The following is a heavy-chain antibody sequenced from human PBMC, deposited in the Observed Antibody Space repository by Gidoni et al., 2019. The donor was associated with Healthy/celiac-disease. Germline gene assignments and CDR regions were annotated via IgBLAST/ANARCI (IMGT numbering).Heavy chain of an antibody. Sequence: EVQLVESGGGLVKPGRSLRLSCTASGFTFGDYAMSWFRQAPGKGLEWVGSIRSKAYGGTTEYAASVKGRFTISRDDSKSIAYLQMNSLKTEDTAVYYCTKEGIPYYYDSSGYYPYFDYWGQGTLVTVSS. D-gene: IGHD3-22*01. CDR2: IRSKAYGGTT. CDR1: GFTFGDYA. CDR3: TKEGIPYYYDSSGYYPYFDY. V-gene: IGHV3-49*05. J-gene: IGHJ4*02.